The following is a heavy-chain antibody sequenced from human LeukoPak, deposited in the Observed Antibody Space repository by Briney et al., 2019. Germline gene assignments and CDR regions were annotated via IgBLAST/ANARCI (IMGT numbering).Heavy chain of an antibody. CDR1: GGSFSGYY. V-gene: IGHV4-34*01. D-gene: IGHD3-10*01. CDR2: INHSGST. CDR3: AVVRGYYGSGNIDY. Sequence: SETLSLTCAVYGGSFSGYYWSWIRQPPGKGLEWIGEINHSGSTNYNPSLKSRVTISVDRSKNQFSLKLSSVTAADTAVYYCAVVRGYYGSGNIDYWGQGTLVTVSS. J-gene: IGHJ4*02.